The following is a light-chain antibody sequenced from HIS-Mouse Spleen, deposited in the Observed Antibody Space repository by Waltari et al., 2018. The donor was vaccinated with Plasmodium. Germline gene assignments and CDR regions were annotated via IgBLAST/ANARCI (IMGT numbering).Light chain of an antibody. CDR3: CSYAGSRV. V-gene: IGLV2-23*01. CDR1: SSDVGSYNL. J-gene: IGLJ2*01. CDR2: DGS. Sequence: QSALTQPASVSGSPGQSLPISCTGTSSDVGSYNLVSWYQQHPGKAPKLMIYDGSKRPSGVSNRFSGSKSGNTASLTISGLQAEDEADYYCCSYAGSRVFGGGTKLTVL.